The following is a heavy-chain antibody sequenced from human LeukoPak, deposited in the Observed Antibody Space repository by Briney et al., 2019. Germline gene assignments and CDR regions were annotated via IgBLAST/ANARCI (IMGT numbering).Heavy chain of an antibody. V-gene: IGHV4-59*08. CDR1: GGSISSYY. CDR3: ARHGGSYFYY. D-gene: IGHD1-26*01. Sequence: SETLSLTCTVSGGSISSYYWSWVRQAPGKGLEWIGYIYYSGTAKYNPSLMGRVSISVDTSKNQFSLRLSSVAAADTAVYYCARHGGSYFYYWGQGTLVTVSS. J-gene: IGHJ4*02. CDR2: IYYSGTA.